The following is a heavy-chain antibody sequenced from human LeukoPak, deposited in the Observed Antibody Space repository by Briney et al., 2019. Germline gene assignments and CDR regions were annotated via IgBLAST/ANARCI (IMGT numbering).Heavy chain of an antibody. J-gene: IGHJ4*02. D-gene: IGHD3-10*01. CDR1: GGSFSGYY. CDR3: AKGSYGRGDY. CDR2: INHSGST. V-gene: IGHV4-34*01. Sequence: SETLSLTCAVYGGSFSGYYWSWIRQPPGRGVEGRGEINHSGSTNYNPSLKSRVTISVNTSKTQFSLKLSSVTAADTAVYYCAKGSYGRGDYWGQGTLVTVSS.